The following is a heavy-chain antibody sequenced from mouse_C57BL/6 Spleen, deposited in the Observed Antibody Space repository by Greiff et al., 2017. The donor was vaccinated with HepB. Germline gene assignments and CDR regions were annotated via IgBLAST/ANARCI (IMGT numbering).Heavy chain of an antibody. CDR3: AREKYGVVEDWYFDV. CDR2: IYPGDGDT. CDR1: GYAFSSSW. Sequence: QVQLQQSGPELVKPGASVKISCKASGYAFSSSWMNWVKQRPGKGLEWIGRIYPGDGDTNYNGKFKGKATLTADKSSSTAYMQLSSLTSEDSAVYFCAREKYGVVEDWYFDVWGTGTTVTVSS. D-gene: IGHD1-1*01. J-gene: IGHJ1*03. V-gene: IGHV1-82*01.